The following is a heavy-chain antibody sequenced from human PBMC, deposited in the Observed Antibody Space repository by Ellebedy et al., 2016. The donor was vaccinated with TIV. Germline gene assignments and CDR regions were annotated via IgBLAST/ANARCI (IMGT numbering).Heavy chain of an antibody. Sequence: AASVKVSCKPSGYTFTSYDINWVRQATGQGLEYLGWMKPGSGNTGYAQKFEGRVTMTRNTSTSTAYMELSSLRSDDTAVYYCVVGLFHPWGQGTLVSVSS. CDR3: VVGLFHP. V-gene: IGHV1-8*01. CDR2: MKPGSGNT. J-gene: IGHJ5*02. D-gene: IGHD3/OR15-3a*01. CDR1: GYTFTSYD.